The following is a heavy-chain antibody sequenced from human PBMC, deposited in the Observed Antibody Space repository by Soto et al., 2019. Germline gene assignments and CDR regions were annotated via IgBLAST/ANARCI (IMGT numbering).Heavy chain of an antibody. V-gene: IGHV1-2*02. D-gene: IGHD1-26*01. CDR3: ARDLSVGASRHDAFDI. CDR2: INPNSGGT. J-gene: IGHJ3*02. CDR1: GYTFTGYY. Sequence: GASVKVSCKASGYTFTGYYMHWVRQAPGQGLEWMGWINPNSGGTNYAQKFQGRVTMTRDTSISKAYMELSRLRSDDTAVYYCARDLSVGASRHDAFDIWGQGTMVTVSS.